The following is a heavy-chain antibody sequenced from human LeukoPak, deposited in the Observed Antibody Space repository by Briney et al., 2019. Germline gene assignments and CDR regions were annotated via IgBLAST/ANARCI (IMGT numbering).Heavy chain of an antibody. CDR3: AKGIYDTSWSAFDY. J-gene: IGHJ4*02. D-gene: IGHD3-16*01. Sequence: SQTLSLTCAISGDYVSSNSAARNWIRQSPSRGLEWLGRTYYRSKWFNDYAVSVKSRVIINADTSKNQFSLLLNSVTPEDTAVYFCAKGIYDTSWSAFDYWGQGTLVTVSS. CDR2: TYYRSKWFN. CDR1: GDYVSSNSAA. V-gene: IGHV6-1*01.